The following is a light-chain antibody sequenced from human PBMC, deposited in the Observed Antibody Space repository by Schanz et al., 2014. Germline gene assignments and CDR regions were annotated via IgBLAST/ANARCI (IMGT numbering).Light chain of an antibody. CDR2: AAS. J-gene: IGKJ1*01. CDR3: QQRANWPRT. CDR1: QSVSASY. Sequence: EIVLTQSPGTLSLSPGERATLSCRASQSVSASYLAWYQQKPGQPPRLLLFAASTRATGIPDRFSGSWSGTDFTLTISRLEPEDFAVYFCQQRANWPRTFGQGTQVEIK. V-gene: IGKV3D-20*02.